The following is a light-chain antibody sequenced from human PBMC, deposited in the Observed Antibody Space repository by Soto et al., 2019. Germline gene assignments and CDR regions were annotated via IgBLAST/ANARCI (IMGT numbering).Light chain of an antibody. CDR1: QDIQNY. CDR3: QQQHDFPYT. CDR2: DAS. J-gene: IGKJ2*01. V-gene: IGKV1-33*01. Sequence: DIQMTQSPSSLSASVGDRVTITCQASQDIQNYINWYQHTPGKAPKLLICDASNLQPGVASRFSGRASGTDFFLTISSLHPEEVATYFCQQQHDFPYTFCQGTKLDIK.